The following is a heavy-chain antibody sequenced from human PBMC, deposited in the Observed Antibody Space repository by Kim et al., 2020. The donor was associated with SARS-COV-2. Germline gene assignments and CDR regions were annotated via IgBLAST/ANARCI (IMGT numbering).Heavy chain of an antibody. J-gene: IGHJ6*02. Sequence: YAQKLQGRVTMTTDTSTSTAYMELRSLRSDDTAVYYCARGSYFHYYGMDVWGQGTTVTVSS. V-gene: IGHV1-18*01. CDR3: ARGSYFHYYGMDV. D-gene: IGHD3-10*01.